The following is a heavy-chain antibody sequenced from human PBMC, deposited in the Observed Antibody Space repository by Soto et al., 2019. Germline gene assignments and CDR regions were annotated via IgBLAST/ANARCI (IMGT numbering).Heavy chain of an antibody. V-gene: IGHV3-7*01. J-gene: IGHJ4*02. CDR1: GFTFNSNW. CDR3: ARRVFGALY. Sequence: VQLVESGGDLVQPGGSLRLSCAASGFTFNSNWMSWVRQAPGKGLEWVANIKQDGNEKDYVDSVKGRFTISRDNTKNSLYLQMNSLRVDDTAVYYCARRVFGALYWGQGTLVTVSS. CDR2: IKQDGNEK. D-gene: IGHD3-10*02.